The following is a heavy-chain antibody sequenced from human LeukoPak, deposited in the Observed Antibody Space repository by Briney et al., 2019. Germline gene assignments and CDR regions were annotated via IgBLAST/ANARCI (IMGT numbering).Heavy chain of an antibody. J-gene: IGHJ4*02. Sequence: GGSLRLSCAASGFTFSSYGMHWVRQAPGKGLEWVAVISYDGSNKYYADSVKGRFTISRDNSKNTLYLQMNSLRAEDTAVYYCAKDLSTVTTGPFDYWGQGTLVTVSS. CDR3: AKDLSTVTTGPFDY. CDR1: GFTFSSYG. V-gene: IGHV3-30*18. CDR2: ISYDGSNK. D-gene: IGHD4-11*01.